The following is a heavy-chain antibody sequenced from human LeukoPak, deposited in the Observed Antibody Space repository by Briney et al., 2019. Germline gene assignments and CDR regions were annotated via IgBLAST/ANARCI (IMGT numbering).Heavy chain of an antibody. CDR3: AREVGCSSTSCYDPYYYYGMDV. J-gene: IGHJ6*02. D-gene: IGHD2-2*01. CDR1: GYTFTSYA. Sequence: ASVKVSCKASGYTFTSYAMNWVRQAPGQGLEWMGWINTNTGNPTYAQGFTGRFVFSLDTSVSTAYLQISSLKAEDTAVYYCAREVGCSSTSCYDPYYYYGMDVWGQGTTVTVSS. V-gene: IGHV7-4-1*02. CDR2: INTNTGNP.